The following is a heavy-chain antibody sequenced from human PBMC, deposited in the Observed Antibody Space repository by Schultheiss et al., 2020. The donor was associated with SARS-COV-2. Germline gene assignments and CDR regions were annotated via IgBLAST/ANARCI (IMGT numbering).Heavy chain of an antibody. CDR3: ARGTGSGSYYRQVSRWFDP. CDR1: GGSISSYY. V-gene: IGHV4-59*08. Sequence: SETLSLTCTVSGGSISSYYWSWIRQPPGKGLEWIGSIYHSGRTNYNPSLKSRVTISVDTSKNQFSLKLSSVTAADTAVYYCARGTGSGSYYRQVSRWFDPWGQGTLVTVSS. J-gene: IGHJ5*02. D-gene: IGHD3-10*01. CDR2: IYHSGRT.